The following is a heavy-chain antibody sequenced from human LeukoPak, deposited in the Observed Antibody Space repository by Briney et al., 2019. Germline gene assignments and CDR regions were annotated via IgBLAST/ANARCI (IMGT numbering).Heavy chain of an antibody. CDR3: ARGSRDISGYRYYFDY. V-gene: IGHV3-7*01. D-gene: IGHD3-22*01. CDR2: IRQEGSVK. J-gene: IGHJ4*02. CDR1: GFTFDTYW. Sequence: GGSLRLSCSAAGFTFDTYWRSWVRQAPGKGLEWVANIRQEGSVKYYVDSAKGRFTISRDNAKNSVYLELNSLRADDTAVYYCARGSRDISGYRYYFDYWGQGTLVTVSS.